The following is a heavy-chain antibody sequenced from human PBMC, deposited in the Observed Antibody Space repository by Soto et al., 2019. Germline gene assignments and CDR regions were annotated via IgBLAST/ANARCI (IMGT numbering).Heavy chain of an antibody. D-gene: IGHD6-6*01. CDR1: GYTFTGYY. CDR2: VNPNSGGA. Sequence: ASVKVSCKASGYTFTGYYIHWVRQTRGQGLEWMGWVNPNSGGAIFAQKFQDRVTMTRETSSSTAYMELSRLKSDDTAVYYCARTEDTSSSPDYWGQGTLVTVSS. CDR3: ARTEDTSSSPDY. J-gene: IGHJ4*02. V-gene: IGHV1-2*02.